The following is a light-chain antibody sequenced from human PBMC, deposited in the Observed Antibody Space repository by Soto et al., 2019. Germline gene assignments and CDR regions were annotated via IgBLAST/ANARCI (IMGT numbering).Light chain of an antibody. CDR2: GAS. J-gene: IGKJ5*01. Sequence: EIVLTQSPGTLSLSPGERATLSCGANQSVTSNYLAWYQQKPGQPPRLLIYGASRRATGIPDRFIGSGSGTEFTLTISSLQSEDFAVYYCQQYNNWPPITFGQGTRLEIK. CDR1: QSVTSNY. V-gene: IGKV3-20*01. CDR3: QQYNNWPPIT.